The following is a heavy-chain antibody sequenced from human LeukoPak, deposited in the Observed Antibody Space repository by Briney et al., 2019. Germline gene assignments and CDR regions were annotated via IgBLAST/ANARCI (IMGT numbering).Heavy chain of an antibody. V-gene: IGHV3-23*01. J-gene: IGHJ4*02. CDR3: AKESGITMIVVVRYFDY. D-gene: IGHD3-22*01. Sequence: GGSLRLSCAASEFSFRSYEMSWVRQAPGKGPEWVSCISGSGDRTYYADSVKGRFAISRDNSKKTLDLQMNSLRDDDTAVYYCAKESGITMIVVVRYFDYWGQGTLVTVSS. CDR2: ISGSGDRT. CDR1: EFSFRSYE.